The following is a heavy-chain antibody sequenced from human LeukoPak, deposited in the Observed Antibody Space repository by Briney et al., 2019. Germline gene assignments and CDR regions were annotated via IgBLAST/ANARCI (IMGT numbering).Heavy chain of an antibody. CDR3: ASKGFDPDMVRGRSFYYYYGMDV. Sequence: SETLSLTCTVSGGSISSYYWSWIRQPPGKGLEWIGYIYYSGSTNYNPSLKSRVTISVDTSKNQFSLKLSSVTAADTAVYYCASKGFDPDMVRGRSFYYYYGMDVWGQGTTVTVSS. J-gene: IGHJ6*02. D-gene: IGHD3-10*01. V-gene: IGHV4-59*01. CDR2: IYYSGST. CDR1: GGSISSYY.